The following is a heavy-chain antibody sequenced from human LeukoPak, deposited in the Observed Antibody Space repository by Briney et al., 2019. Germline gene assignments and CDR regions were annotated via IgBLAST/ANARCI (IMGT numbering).Heavy chain of an antibody. Sequence: PSETLSLTCTVSGYSISSGYYWGWIRQPPGKGLEWIGSIYHSGSTYYNPSLKSRVTISVDTSKNQFSLKLTSVTAADTAVYYCARGVNSGYFDYCGQGTLVTVSS. V-gene: IGHV4-38-2*02. D-gene: IGHD1-26*01. J-gene: IGHJ4*02. CDR2: IYHSGST. CDR3: ARGVNSGYFDY. CDR1: GYSISSGYY.